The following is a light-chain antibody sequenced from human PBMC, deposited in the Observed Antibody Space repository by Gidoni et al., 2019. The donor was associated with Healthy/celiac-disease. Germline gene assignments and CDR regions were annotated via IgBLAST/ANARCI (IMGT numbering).Light chain of an antibody. CDR1: QSVSSN. Sequence: EIVLTQSPATLSVSPGERATLSCRASQSVSSNLAWYQQKPGQAPRLLIYGASTRATGIPARFSGSGSGTELTLTISSLQSEDFAGYYCQQYNNWPPVTFGQGTKLEIK. CDR3: QQYNNWPPVT. V-gene: IGKV3-15*01. CDR2: GAS. J-gene: IGKJ2*01.